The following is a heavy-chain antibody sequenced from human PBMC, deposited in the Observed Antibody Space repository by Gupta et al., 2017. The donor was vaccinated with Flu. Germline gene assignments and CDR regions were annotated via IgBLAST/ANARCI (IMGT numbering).Heavy chain of an antibody. CDR2: INHSGST. D-gene: IGHD3-16*01. V-gene: IGHV4-34*01. J-gene: IGHJ4*02. CDR1: GGSFSGYY. Sequence: QVQLQQWGAGLLKPSETLSLTCAVYGGSFSGYYWSWIRQPPGKGLEWIGEINHSGSTNYNPSLKSRVTKSVDTAKNQFSLKRGSVTAADTAVYYCARGRKDLRVWEGSPMPHFDYWGQGTLVTVSS. CDR3: ARGRKDLRVWEGSPMPHFDY.